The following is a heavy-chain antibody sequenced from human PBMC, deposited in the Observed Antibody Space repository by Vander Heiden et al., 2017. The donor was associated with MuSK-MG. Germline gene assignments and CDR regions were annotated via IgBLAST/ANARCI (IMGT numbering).Heavy chain of an antibody. V-gene: IGHV2-5*02. J-gene: IGHJ4*02. CDR2: IYWDDDK. Sequence: QITLKESGPTLVKPTQTLTLTCTFSGFSLSTSGVGVGWIRQPPGKALEWLALIYWDDDKRYSPSLKSRLTSTKDTSKDQVALTMTNVDPVDTATYYCAHRSTSSNWFNPFFDYWGQGTLVTVSS. CDR3: AHRSTSSNWFNPFFDY. D-gene: IGHD6-13*01. CDR1: GFSLSTSGVG.